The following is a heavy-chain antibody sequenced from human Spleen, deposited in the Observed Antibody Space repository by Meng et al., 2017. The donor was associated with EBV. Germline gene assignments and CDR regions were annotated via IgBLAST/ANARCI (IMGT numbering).Heavy chain of an antibody. V-gene: IGHV4-34*01. CDR3: ARGAWDGSGTRPFDH. CDR1: GVSLSGYH. Sequence: VQLQHWGAGLLKPSETLSLTCAVFGVSLSGYHWSWIRQPPGMGLEWIGEIYHTGSTTYNSSLKSRVTLSLNTSNNQFSLNLSSVTAADTAVYYCARGAWDGSGTRPFDHWGQGTLVTVSS. J-gene: IGHJ4*02. D-gene: IGHD3-10*01. CDR2: IYHTGST.